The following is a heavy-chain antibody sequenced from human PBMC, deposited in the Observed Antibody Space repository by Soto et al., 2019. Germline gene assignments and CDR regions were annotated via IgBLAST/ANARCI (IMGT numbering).Heavy chain of an antibody. CDR3: ACPYYYDSSGYPNDAFDI. J-gene: IGHJ3*02. CDR2: IYHSGST. Sequence: SETLSLTCAVSGYSISSGYYWGWTRQPPGKGLEWIGSIYHSGSTYYNPSLKSRVTISVDTSKNQFSLKLSSVTAADTAVYYCACPYYYDSSGYPNDAFDIWGQGTMVTVSS. V-gene: IGHV4-38-2*01. D-gene: IGHD3-22*01. CDR1: GYSISSGYY.